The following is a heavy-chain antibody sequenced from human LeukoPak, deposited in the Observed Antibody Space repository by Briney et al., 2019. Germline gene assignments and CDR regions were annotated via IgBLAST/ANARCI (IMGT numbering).Heavy chain of an antibody. CDR1: GFTFSDYG. V-gene: IGHV3-30*18. CDR3: AKRSSTSSGYFDF. J-gene: IGHJ4*02. D-gene: IGHD3-22*01. CDR2: ISYDGSDK. Sequence: GGSLRLSCAASGFTFSDYGMHWVRQAPGKGLEWVALISYDGSDKYYADSVKGRFTISRDNSKNTIYLQMNSLRAEDTAIYYCAKRSSTSSGYFDFWGRGTLVTVSS.